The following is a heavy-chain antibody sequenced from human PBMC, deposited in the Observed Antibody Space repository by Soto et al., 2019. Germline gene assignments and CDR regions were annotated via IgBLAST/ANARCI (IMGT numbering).Heavy chain of an antibody. CDR3: AREEVPCFGVGGISPGNYYYYGMDV. CDR2: IYYSGST. J-gene: IGHJ6*02. D-gene: IGHD3-10*01. CDR1: GGSISSGDYY. Sequence: SETLSLTCTVSGGSISSGDYYWSWIRQPPGKGLEWIGYIYYSGSTYYNPSLKSRVTISVDTSKNQFSLKLSSVTAADTAVYYCAREEVPCFGVGGISPGNYYYYGMDVWGQGTTVTVSS. V-gene: IGHV4-30-4*08.